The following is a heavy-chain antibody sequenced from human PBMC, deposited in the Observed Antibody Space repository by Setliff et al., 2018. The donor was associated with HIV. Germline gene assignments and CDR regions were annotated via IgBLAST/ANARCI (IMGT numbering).Heavy chain of an antibody. V-gene: IGHV3-23*01. Sequence: GRSLRLSCAASGFTFDDYAMHWVRQAPGKGLEWDSGISGSGGSTYYADSVKGRFTISRDNSKSTLYLQMNSLRAEDTAVYYCAKKTAAYTSGSWLHYWGQGTLVTVSS. CDR3: AKKTAAYTSGSWLHY. D-gene: IGHD3-10*01. CDR2: ISGSGGST. J-gene: IGHJ4*02. CDR1: GFTFDDYA.